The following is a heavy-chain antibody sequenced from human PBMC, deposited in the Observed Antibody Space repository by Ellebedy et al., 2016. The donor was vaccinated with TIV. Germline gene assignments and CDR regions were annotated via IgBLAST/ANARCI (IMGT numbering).Heavy chain of an antibody. CDR1: GFTFSRTA. CDR3: ARQREGYNFHYFDS. CDR2: ISGSGVTT. D-gene: IGHD5-24*01. Sequence: GGSLRLXXAASGFTFSRTAMSWVRQAPGKGLEWVSVISGSGVTTDHADSVKGRFTISRDNSKNTLILQMNSLRAEDTAEYYCARQREGYNFHYFDSWGQGTLVTVSS. V-gene: IGHV3-23*01. J-gene: IGHJ4*02.